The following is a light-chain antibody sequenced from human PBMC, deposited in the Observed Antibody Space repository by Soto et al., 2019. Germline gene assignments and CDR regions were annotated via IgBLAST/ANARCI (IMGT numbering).Light chain of an antibody. CDR2: GNS. Sequence: QLVLTQPPSVSGAPGQRVTISCTESSSNIGAGYDVHWYQQLPGTAPKLLIYGNSNRPSGVPDRFSGSKSGTSASLAITGLQAEDEADYYCPSYDSSLRGWVFGGGTKLTVL. J-gene: IGLJ3*02. CDR1: SSNIGAGYD. V-gene: IGLV1-40*01. CDR3: PSYDSSLRGWV.